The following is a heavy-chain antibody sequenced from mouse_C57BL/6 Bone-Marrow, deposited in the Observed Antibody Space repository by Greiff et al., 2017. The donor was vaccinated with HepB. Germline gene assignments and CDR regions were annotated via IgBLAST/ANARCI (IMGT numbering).Heavy chain of an antibody. J-gene: IGHJ1*03. D-gene: IGHD1-1*01. CDR1: GYTFTSYW. V-gene: IGHV1-55*01. CDR3: ARTTVVATYWYFDV. CDR2: IYPGSGST. Sequence: VQLQQSGAELVKPGASVKMSCKASGYTFTSYWITWVKQRPGQGLEWIGDIYPGSGSTNYNEKFKSKATLTVDTSSSTAYMQLSSLTSEDSAVYYCARTTVVATYWYFDVWGTGTTVTVSS.